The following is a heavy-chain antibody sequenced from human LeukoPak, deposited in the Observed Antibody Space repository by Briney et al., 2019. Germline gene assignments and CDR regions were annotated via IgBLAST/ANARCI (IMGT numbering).Heavy chain of an antibody. CDR1: GFTFSIYA. V-gene: IGHV3-23*01. CDR2: ISGSGGTA. D-gene: IGHD1-26*01. J-gene: IGHJ4*02. Sequence: GGSLRLSCAASGFTFSIYAMSWVRQAPGKGLEWVSAISGSGGTAYYADSVKGRFTISRDNSKNTLYLQMNSLRAEDTAVYYCAKDTPLGELPDYWGQGTLVTVSS. CDR3: AKDTPLGELPDY.